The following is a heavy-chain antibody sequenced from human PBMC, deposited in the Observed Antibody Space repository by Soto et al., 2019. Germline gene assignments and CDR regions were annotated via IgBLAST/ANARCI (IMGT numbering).Heavy chain of an antibody. Sequence: PGGSLRLSCAASGFTFSSYAMSWVRQAPGKGLEWVSAISGSGGSTYYADSVKGRFTISRDNSKNTLYLQMNSLRAEDTAVYYCAKGGWGGYCSSTSCSLITMVRGVSAPFDYWGQGTLVTVSS. CDR1: GFTFSSYA. CDR2: ISGSGGST. V-gene: IGHV3-23*01. J-gene: IGHJ4*02. D-gene: IGHD2-2*01. CDR3: AKGGWGGYCSSTSCSLITMVRGVSAPFDY.